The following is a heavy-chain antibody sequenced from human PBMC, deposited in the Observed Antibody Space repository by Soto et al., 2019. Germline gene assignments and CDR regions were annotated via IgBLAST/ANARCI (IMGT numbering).Heavy chain of an antibody. CDR3: ARAIDIYFFNTRCYYYYGINF. D-gene: IGHD3-9*01. CDR1: GGSISSYY. Sequence: PSETLSLTCTVSGGSISSYYWSWIRQPPGKGLEWIGYIYYSGSTNYNPSLKSRVTISVDTSKNQFSLKLSSVTAADTAVDYCARAIDIYFFNTRCYYYYGINFFRHATPVSVS. CDR2: IYYSGST. V-gene: IGHV4-59*01. J-gene: IGHJ6*02.